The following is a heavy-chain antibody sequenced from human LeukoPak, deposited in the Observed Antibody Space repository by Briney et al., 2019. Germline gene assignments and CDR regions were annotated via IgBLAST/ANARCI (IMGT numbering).Heavy chain of an antibody. V-gene: IGHV3-23*01. CDR2: IGESGGSA. J-gene: IGHJ4*02. CDR3: AKRVGGTKGAYDY. Sequence: GGSLRLSCAASGFTFSSYVMTWVRQAPGKGLEWVSSIGESGGSAYYADSAKGRFTIFRDNSKFTLYLQMNSLRAEDTAVYYCAKRVGGTKGAYDYWGQGTLVTVSS. D-gene: IGHD1-26*01. CDR1: GFTFSSYV.